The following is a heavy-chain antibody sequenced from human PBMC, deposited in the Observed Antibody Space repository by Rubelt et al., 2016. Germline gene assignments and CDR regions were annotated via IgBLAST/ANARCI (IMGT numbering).Heavy chain of an antibody. D-gene: IGHD6-6*01. Sequence: QVQLVQSGAEVKKPGASVKVSCKASGYTFTGYYMHWVRQAPGKGLEWMGGFDPEDGETIFATKFQGGVTMTESTATDTAYMELSSLRSEDTAVYYCARDHIAAPPNWFAPWGQGTLVTVSS. J-gene: IGHJ5*02. CDR2: FDPEDGET. CDR3: ARDHIAAPPNWFAP. V-gene: IGHV1-24*01. CDR1: GYTFTGYY.